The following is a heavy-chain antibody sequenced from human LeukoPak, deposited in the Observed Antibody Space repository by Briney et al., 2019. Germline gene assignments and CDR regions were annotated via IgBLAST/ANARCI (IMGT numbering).Heavy chain of an antibody. CDR1: EFTFSTCG. CDR3: AKDAQYYDFWSGWNATYYYYMDV. V-gene: IGHV3-30*02. D-gene: IGHD3-3*01. Sequence: GGSLRLSCAASEFTFSTCGMHWVRQAPGKGLEWVAFIRYDGSNKYYADSVKGRFTIARDNSKNTLYLQMNSLRAEDTAVYYCAKDAQYYDFWSGWNATYYYYMDVWGKGTTVTVSS. J-gene: IGHJ6*03. CDR2: IRYDGSNK.